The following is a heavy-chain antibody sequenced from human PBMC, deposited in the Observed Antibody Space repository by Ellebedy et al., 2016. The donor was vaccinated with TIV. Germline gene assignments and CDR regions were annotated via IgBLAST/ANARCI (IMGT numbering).Heavy chain of an antibody. D-gene: IGHD1-1*01. V-gene: IGHV3-7*03. Sequence: GESLKISCAASGFTFSSYWMSWVRQAPGKGPEWVANINQDGTETWYMDSVRGRFTISRDNAKSSLYLQMSSLRAEDTAVYYCARWNLPFDYWGQGVLVTVSS. CDR3: ARWNLPFDY. CDR2: INQDGTET. J-gene: IGHJ4*02. CDR1: GFTFSSYW.